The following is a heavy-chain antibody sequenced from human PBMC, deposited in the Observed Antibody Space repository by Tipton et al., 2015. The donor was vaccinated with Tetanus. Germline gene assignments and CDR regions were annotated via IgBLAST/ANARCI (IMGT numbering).Heavy chain of an antibody. J-gene: IGHJ4*02. V-gene: IGHV1-69*09. CDR2: IIPSLDTV. Sequence: QLVQSGAEVKRPGASVKVSCKSSGYTFTGYDVTWVRQAPGQGLEWMGRIIPSLDTVDFSSKFQGGVTLTADKSTTTAYMKLSSLRSDDTAVYFCAREQGYFDYWGQGTLVTVSS. CDR3: AREQGYFDY. CDR1: GYTFTGYD.